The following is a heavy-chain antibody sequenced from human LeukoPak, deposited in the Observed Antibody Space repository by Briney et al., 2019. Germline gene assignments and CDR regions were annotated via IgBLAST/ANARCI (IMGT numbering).Heavy chain of an antibody. V-gene: IGHV3-30*02. J-gene: IGHJ3*02. CDR1: GFTSSSYG. D-gene: IGHD5-12*01. Sequence: GGSLRLSCAASGFTSSSYGMHWVRQAPGKGLEWVAFIRYDGSNKYYADSVKGRFTISRDNSKNTLYLQMNSLRAEDTAVYYCTKDLGSGYDSEAFDIWGQGTMVTVSS. CDR2: IRYDGSNK. CDR3: TKDLGSGYDSEAFDI.